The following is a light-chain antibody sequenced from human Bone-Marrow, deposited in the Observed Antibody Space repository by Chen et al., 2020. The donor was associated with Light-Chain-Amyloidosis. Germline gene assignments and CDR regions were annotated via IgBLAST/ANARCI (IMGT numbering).Light chain of an antibody. CDR2: RDT. CDR1: DLPTKY. V-gene: IGLV3-25*03. CDR3: QSADSSGTYEVI. Sequence: SYELTKPPSVSVSPGQTARITCSGDDLPTKYAYWYQQKPGQAPLLVIHRDTERPSGISERFSGSSSGTTATLTISGVQAEDEADYHCQSADSSGTYEVIFGGGTKLTVL. J-gene: IGLJ2*01.